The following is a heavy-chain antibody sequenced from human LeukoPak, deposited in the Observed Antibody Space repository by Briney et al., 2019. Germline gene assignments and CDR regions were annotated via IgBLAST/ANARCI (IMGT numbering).Heavy chain of an antibody. CDR3: ARVKVGITYWFDP. J-gene: IGHJ5*02. D-gene: IGHD1-26*01. CDR1: GVSVSSDY. V-gene: IGHV3-66*01. Sequence: HTGGSLRLSCAASGVSVSSDYMSWVRQAPGKGLEWVSVIYSGGSTYYADSVKGRFTISRDDSKNTVYLQMNSLRVEDTAVYCCARVKVGITYWFDPWGQGTLVTVSS. CDR2: IYSGGST.